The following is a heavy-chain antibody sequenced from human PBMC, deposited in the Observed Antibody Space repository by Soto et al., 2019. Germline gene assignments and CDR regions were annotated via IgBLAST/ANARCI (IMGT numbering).Heavy chain of an antibody. J-gene: IGHJ5*02. D-gene: IGHD6-25*01. V-gene: IGHV4-34*01. CDR2: INHSGST. Sequence: SETLSLTCTVSGGSILNVGHYWTWIRQPPGKGLEWIGEINHSGSTNYNPSLKSRVTISVDTSKNQFSLKLSSVTAADTAVYYCARGIAAVSNNSRWFDPWGQGTLVTVS. CDR1: GGSILNVGHY. CDR3: ARGIAAVSNNSRWFDP.